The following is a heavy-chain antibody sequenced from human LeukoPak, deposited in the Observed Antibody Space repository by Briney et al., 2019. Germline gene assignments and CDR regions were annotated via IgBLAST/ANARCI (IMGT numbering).Heavy chain of an antibody. D-gene: IGHD3-10*01. CDR1: GFTFSSYS. CDR2: IKQDGSEK. Sequence: PGGSLRLSCAASGFTFSSYSMNWVRQAPGKGLEWVANIKQDGSEKYYVDSVKGRFTISRDNAKNSLYVQMNSLRAEDTAVYYCARDGTVRGVRHWYFDLWGRGTLVTVSS. CDR3: ARDGTVRGVRHWYFDL. V-gene: IGHV3-7*01. J-gene: IGHJ2*01.